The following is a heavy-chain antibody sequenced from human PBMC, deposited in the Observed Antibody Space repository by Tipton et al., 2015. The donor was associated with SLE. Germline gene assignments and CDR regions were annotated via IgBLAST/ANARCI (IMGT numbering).Heavy chain of an antibody. CDR1: GYSFTSYW. CDR3: ARQSIVVVPAPIGGFDYYYYDMDV. D-gene: IGHD2-2*01. Sequence: VQLVQSGAEVKKPGESLKISCKGSGYSFTSYWIAWVRQMPGKGLEWMGNIYPGDSNTRYRPSFQGQVTISADKSISTAYLQWSSLRASDTAIYYCARQSIVVVPAPIGGFDYYYYDMDVWGQGTTVTVSS. CDR2: IYPGDSNT. V-gene: IGHV5-51*01. J-gene: IGHJ6*02.